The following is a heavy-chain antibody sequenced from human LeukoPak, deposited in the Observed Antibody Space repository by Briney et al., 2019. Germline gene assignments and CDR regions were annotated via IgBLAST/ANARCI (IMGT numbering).Heavy chain of an antibody. CDR3: ARREAAVAGFDY. V-gene: IGHV4-38-2*02. CDR1: GYSITSGYY. Sequence: SETLSLTCSVSGYSITSGYYWGWIRQPPGKGLEWIGRINYSGSTYYNPSLKSRVTISVDTSKNQFSLKLSSVTAAETAVYYCARREAAVAGFDYWGQGTLVTVSS. CDR2: INYSGST. D-gene: IGHD6-19*01. J-gene: IGHJ4*02.